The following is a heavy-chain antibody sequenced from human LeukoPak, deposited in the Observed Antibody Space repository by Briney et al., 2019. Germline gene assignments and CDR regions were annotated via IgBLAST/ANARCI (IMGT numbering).Heavy chain of an antibody. Sequence: SETLSLTCTVSGGSLNNYYWSWIRQPPGKGLEWIGYMYYTGSTNYSPSPKSRVTMSPDTSKNHFSLKLRSVTAADTAVYYCAREGYCSGGTCSGAFDIWGQGTMVAVSS. CDR2: MYYTGST. V-gene: IGHV4-59*01. D-gene: IGHD2-15*01. CDR3: AREGYCSGGTCSGAFDI. J-gene: IGHJ3*02. CDR1: GGSLNNYY.